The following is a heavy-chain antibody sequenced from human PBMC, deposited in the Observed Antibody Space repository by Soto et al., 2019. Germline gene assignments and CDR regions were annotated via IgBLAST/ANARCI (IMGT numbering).Heavy chain of an antibody. CDR2: IWYDGSNK. V-gene: IGHV3-33*01. D-gene: IGHD6-6*01. Sequence: GGSLRLSCAASGFTFSSYGMHWVRQAPGKGLEWVAVIWYDGSNKYYADSVKGRFTKYRDNSKNTLYLQMNSLRAEETAVYYCARSSTDQRYYYYYYGMDVWGQGTTVTVSS. J-gene: IGHJ6*02. CDR3: ARSSTDQRYYYYYYGMDV. CDR1: GFTFSSYG.